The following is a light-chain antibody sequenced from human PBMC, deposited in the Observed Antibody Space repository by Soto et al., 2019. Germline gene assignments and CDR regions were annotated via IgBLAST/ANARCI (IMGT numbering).Light chain of an antibody. CDR2: VAS. J-gene: IGKJ3*01. CDR1: QSVSGN. CDR3: QQYNNWPPV. Sequence: EIVMTQSPATLSVSPGERATLSCRASQSVSGNLAWYQQKSCQAPRLLIYVASTRATGIPARFSGSGSGTEFTLTISRLQSEDFAVYYWQQYNNWPPVFGPGTKVDIK. V-gene: IGKV3-15*01.